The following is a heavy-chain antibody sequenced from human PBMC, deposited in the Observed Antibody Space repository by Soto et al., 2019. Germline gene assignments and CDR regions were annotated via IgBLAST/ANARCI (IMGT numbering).Heavy chain of an antibody. D-gene: IGHD3-3*01. CDR2: IYWDDDK. Sequence: QITLKESGPTVVKPTETLTLTCTFSGFSLTTSGVGVGWVRQSPGKAPEWLALIYWDDDKRYSTSLKSRLTITKDPSKTQVVLTMANVDPADTATYYCAHRVLRTVFGLVTTTAIYFDFWGQGTPVVVSS. J-gene: IGHJ4*02. V-gene: IGHV2-5*02. CDR1: GFSLTTSGVG. CDR3: AHRVLRTVFGLVTTTAIYFDF.